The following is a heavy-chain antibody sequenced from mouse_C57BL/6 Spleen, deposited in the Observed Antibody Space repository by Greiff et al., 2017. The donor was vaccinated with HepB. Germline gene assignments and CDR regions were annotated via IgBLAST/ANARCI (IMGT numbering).Heavy chain of an antibody. Sequence: QVQLQQSGAELVKPGASVKISCKASGYAFSSYWMNWVKQRPGKGLEWIGQIYPGDGDTNYNGKFKGKATLTADKSSSTAYMQLSSLTSEDSAVYFCARWLLPTLNYFDYWGQGTTLTGSS. CDR2: IYPGDGDT. D-gene: IGHD2-3*01. V-gene: IGHV1-80*01. CDR1: GYAFSSYW. CDR3: ARWLLPTLNYFDY. J-gene: IGHJ2*01.